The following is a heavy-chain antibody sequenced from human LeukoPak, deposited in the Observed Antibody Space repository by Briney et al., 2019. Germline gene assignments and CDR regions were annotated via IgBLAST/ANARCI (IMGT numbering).Heavy chain of an antibody. Sequence: SETLSLTCAVYGGSFSGYYWSWIRQPPGKGLEWIGEINHSGSTNYNPSLKSRVTISVDTSKNQFSLKLSSVTAADTAVYYCATTAPYCGGDCYLYGMDVWGQGTTVTVSS. V-gene: IGHV4-34*01. J-gene: IGHJ6*02. D-gene: IGHD2-21*01. CDR3: ATTAPYCGGDCYLYGMDV. CDR2: INHSGST. CDR1: GGSFSGYY.